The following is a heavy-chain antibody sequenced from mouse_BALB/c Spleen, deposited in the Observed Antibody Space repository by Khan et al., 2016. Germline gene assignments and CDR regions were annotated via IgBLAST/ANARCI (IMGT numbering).Heavy chain of an antibody. V-gene: IGHV3-2*02. CDR2: ISYSGTT. CDR3: VRSLFYYAMDY. J-gene: IGHJ4*01. Sequence: EVKLEVSGPGLVKPSQSLSLTCTVTGFSITSDYAWNWIRQFPGNKLEWMGYISYSGTTRYNPSLKSRISITRDTSKNQFFLQLNSVTTEDTATYYCVRSLFYYAMDYWGQGTSVTVSS. CDR1: GFSITSDYA.